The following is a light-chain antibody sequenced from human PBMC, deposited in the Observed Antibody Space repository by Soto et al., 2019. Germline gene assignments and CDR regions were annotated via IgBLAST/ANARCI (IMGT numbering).Light chain of an antibody. J-gene: IGKJ2*01. CDR3: QQYSSSPYN. V-gene: IGKV3-20*01. CDR1: QTVARRF. Sequence: ENVLTQSPDTLSLSPGERATLSCRASQTVARRFLAWYQHKPCQAPRLLIYDSSTRASGIPDRFSGSGSGTDFTLTISTLEPEDFAVYYCQQYSSSPYNFGQGTKLEIK. CDR2: DSS.